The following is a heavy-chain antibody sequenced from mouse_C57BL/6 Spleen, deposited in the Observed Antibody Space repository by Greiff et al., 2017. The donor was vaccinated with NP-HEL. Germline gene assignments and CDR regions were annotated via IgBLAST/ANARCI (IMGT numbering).Heavy chain of an antibody. V-gene: IGHV5-9-1*02. CDR1: GFTFSSYA. CDR2: ISSGGDYI. Sequence: EVQVVESGEGLVKPGGSLKLSCAASGFTFSSYAMSWVRQTPEKRLEWVAYISSGGDYIYYADTVKGRFTISRDNARNTLYLQMSSLKSEDTAMYYCTREGYYGSSYGFAYWGQGTLVTVSA. CDR3: TREGYYGSSYGFAY. D-gene: IGHD1-1*01. J-gene: IGHJ3*01.